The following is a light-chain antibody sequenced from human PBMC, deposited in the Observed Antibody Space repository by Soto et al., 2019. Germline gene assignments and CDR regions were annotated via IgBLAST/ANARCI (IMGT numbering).Light chain of an antibody. Sequence: DIQMTQSPSTLSASVGDRVTITCRASQSISSWLAWYQQKPGKAPKLLIYDVSSLESGVPSRFSGSGSGTEFTLTISSLQPDDFATYYCQQYNTFWTFGQGTNVDIK. CDR1: QSISSW. CDR3: QQYNTFWT. J-gene: IGKJ1*01. V-gene: IGKV1-5*01. CDR2: DVS.